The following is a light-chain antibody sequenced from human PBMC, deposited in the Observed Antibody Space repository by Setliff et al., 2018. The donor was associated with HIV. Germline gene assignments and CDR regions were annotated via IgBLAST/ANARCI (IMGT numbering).Light chain of an antibody. Sequence: QSALAQPASVSGSPGQSITISCTGTSTDIGGYNFVSWYQQHPGKAPKVMIYGVNNRPSGVSYRFSGFKSGNTASLTISGLQAEDEADYYCCSYADTSTYVFGTGTKVTVL. CDR1: STDIGGYNF. J-gene: IGLJ1*01. CDR2: GVN. CDR3: CSYADTSTYV. V-gene: IGLV2-23*02.